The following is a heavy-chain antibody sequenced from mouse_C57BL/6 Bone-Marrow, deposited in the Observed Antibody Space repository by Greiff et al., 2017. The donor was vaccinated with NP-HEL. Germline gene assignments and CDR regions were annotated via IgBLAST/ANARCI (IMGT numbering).Heavy chain of an antibody. CDR2: IDPENGDT. CDR1: GFNIKDDY. J-gene: IGHJ2*01. D-gene: IGHD2-1*01. V-gene: IGHV14-4*01. CDR3: TGGNYGDY. Sequence: VQLKESGAELVRPGASVKLSCTASGFNIKDDYMHWVKQRPEQGLEWIGWIDPENGDTEYASKFQGKATITADTSSNTAYLQLSSLTSEDTAVYYCTGGNYGDYWGQGTTLTVSS.